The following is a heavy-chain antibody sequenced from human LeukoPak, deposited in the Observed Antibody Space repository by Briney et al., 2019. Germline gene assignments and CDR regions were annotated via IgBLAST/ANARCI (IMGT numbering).Heavy chain of an antibody. CDR1: GYTFTNNY. J-gene: IGHJ4*02. CDR2: IYPRDGST. CDR3: ARDQEGSDY. Sequence: ASVKVSCKASGYTFTNNYLHWVRQAPGQGLEWMGMIYPRDGSTSYAQNFQGRVTVTRDTSTTTVHMELRGLRSEDTAVYYCARDQEGSDYWGQGTVATVSS. V-gene: IGHV1-46*01.